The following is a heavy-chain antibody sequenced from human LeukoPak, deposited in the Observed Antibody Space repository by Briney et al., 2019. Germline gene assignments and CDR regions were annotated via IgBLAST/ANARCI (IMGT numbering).Heavy chain of an antibody. Sequence: ASVKVSCKASGYTFTGYYMHWVRQAPGQGLEWMGWINPNSGGTNYAQKFQGRVTMTRDTSISTAYMELSRLRSDDTGVYSCARAGIVVVHYEDWEWFDPWGQGTLVTVSS. D-gene: IGHD2-2*01. J-gene: IGHJ5*02. V-gene: IGHV1-2*02. CDR3: ARAGIVVVHYEDWEWFDP. CDR1: GYTFTGYY. CDR2: INPNSGGT.